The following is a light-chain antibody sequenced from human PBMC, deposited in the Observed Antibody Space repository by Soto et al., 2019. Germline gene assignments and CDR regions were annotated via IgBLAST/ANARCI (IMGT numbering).Light chain of an antibody. CDR2: GNR. V-gene: IGLV1-40*01. CDR3: SSYAGSNVL. J-gene: IGLJ2*01. Sequence: QSVLTQPPSVSGAPGQRVTLSCTGNSSNLGAGYDVHWYQQLPGAAPKLVIFGNRNRPSGVPERFSGSKSGTSASLAITGLQAEDEADYYCSSYAGSNVLFGGGTKLTVL. CDR1: SSNLGAGYD.